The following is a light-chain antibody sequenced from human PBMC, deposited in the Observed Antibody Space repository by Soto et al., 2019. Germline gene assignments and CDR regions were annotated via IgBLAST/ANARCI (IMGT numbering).Light chain of an antibody. V-gene: IGLV2-23*01. CDR3: CSYVGSSTVI. CDR1: SSDVGSYNL. CDR2: ENI. Sequence: QSVLTQPASVSGSPGQSITISCTGTSSDVGSYNLVSWYQQHPGQAPKLLIYENIKWPSGASNRFSGSKSGNTASLTISGLQAEDEADYYCCSYVGSSTVIFGGGTKLTVL. J-gene: IGLJ2*01.